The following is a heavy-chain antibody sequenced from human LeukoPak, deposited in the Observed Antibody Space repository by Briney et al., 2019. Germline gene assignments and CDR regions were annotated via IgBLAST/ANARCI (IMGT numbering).Heavy chain of an antibody. D-gene: IGHD1-7*01. Sequence: PGGSLRLSCTASAFTFSDYWMDWVRQAPGKGLEWVANINQDGNEKKYVDSVKGRFTISRDNANNSLSLQMRGLRAEDTAIYYCVRRNYRRFDPWGQGTLVTVSS. CDR2: INQDGNEK. CDR3: VRRNYRRFDP. J-gene: IGHJ5*02. CDR1: AFTFSDYW. V-gene: IGHV3-7*03.